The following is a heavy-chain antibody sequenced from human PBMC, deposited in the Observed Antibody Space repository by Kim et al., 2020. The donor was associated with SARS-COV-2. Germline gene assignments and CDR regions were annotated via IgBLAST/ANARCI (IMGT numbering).Heavy chain of an antibody. CDR2: IYYSGST. V-gene: IGHV4-31*03. CDR3: ARGDGSGYLFGGIDY. J-gene: IGHJ4*02. CDR1: GGSISSGGYY. Sequence: SETLSLTCTVSGGSISSGGYYWSWIRQHPGKGLEWIGYIYYSGSTYYNPSLKSRVTISVDTSKNQFSLKLSSVTAADTAVYYCARGDGSGYLFGGIDYWGQGTLVTVSS. D-gene: IGHD3-22*01.